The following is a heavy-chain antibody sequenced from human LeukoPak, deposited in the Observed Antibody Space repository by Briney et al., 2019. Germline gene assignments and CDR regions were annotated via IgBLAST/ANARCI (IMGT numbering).Heavy chain of an antibody. Sequence: GASVKVSCKASGGTFSSYAISWVRQAPGQGLEWMGGIIPIFGTANYAQKFQGRVTITTDESTSTAYMGLSSLRSEDTAVYYCARDPYCSGGSCYGNFQHWGQGTLVTVSS. CDR1: GGTFSSYA. V-gene: IGHV1-69*05. J-gene: IGHJ1*01. D-gene: IGHD2-15*01. CDR2: IIPIFGTA. CDR3: ARDPYCSGGSCYGNFQH.